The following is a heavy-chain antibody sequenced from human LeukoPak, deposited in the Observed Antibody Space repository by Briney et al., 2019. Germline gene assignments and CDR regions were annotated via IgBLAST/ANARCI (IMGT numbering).Heavy chain of an antibody. CDR1: GGSISSSSYY. CDR3: ARDRRPGYSSGWYYEFDP. CDR2: IYYSGST. D-gene: IGHD6-19*01. V-gene: IGHV4-39*07. Sequence: SETLSLTCTVSGGSISSSSYYWGWIRQPPGKGLEWIGSIYYSGSTYYNPSLKSRVAISVDTSKNQFSLKLSSVTAADTAVYYCARDRRPGYSSGWYYEFDPWGQGTLVTVSS. J-gene: IGHJ5*02.